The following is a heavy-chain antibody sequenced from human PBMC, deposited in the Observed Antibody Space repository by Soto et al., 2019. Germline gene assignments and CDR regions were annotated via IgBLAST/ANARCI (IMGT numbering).Heavy chain of an antibody. CDR1: GYTFTSYG. CDR2: ISAYNGST. J-gene: IGHJ3*02. V-gene: IGHV1-18*01. Sequence: GASVKVSCKASGYTFTSYGISWVRQAPGQGLEWMGWISAYNGSTNYAQKLQGRVTMTTDTSTSTAYMELRSLRSDDTAVYYCATGPRGKYYYDSSGYYDAFDIWGQGTMVTVS. D-gene: IGHD3-22*01. CDR3: ATGPRGKYYYDSSGYYDAFDI.